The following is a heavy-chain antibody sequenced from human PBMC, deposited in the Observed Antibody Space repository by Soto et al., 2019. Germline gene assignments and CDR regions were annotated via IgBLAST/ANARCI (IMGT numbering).Heavy chain of an antibody. J-gene: IGHJ4*02. CDR1: GFTFSNAW. V-gene: IGHV3-15*01. Sequence: EVQLVESGGGLVKPGGSLRLSCAGSGFTFSNAWMNWVRQAPGKGLEWVGRVKSKTHGGTTDYAAPVKGRFTISRDDSENTVFLQMNSLKTKDTAVYYCATGGYYPDYWGQGTLVTVSS. CDR2: VKSKTHGGTT. D-gene: IGHD3-10*01. CDR3: ATGGYYPDY.